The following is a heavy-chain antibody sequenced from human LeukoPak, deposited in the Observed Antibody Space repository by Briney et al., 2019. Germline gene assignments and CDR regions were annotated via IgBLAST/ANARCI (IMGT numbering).Heavy chain of an antibody. Sequence: SETLSLTCTVSGVSISSYYWSWLRQPPGKGLEWIGYIYYSGSTNYNPSLKSRVTISVDTSKNQFSLKLSSVTAADTAVYYCARDAFPAYWGQGTLVTVSS. J-gene: IGHJ4*02. CDR1: GVSISSYY. D-gene: IGHD2-21*01. CDR2: IYYSGST. CDR3: ARDAFPAY. V-gene: IGHV4-59*01.